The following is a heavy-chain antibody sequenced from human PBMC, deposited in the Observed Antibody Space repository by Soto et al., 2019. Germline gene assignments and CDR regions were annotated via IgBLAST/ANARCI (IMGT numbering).Heavy chain of an antibody. D-gene: IGHD3-10*01. CDR2: ISPMFGAA. V-gene: IGHV1-69*19. CDR3: AREVQVHTPAFVY. Sequence: QVQLVQSGAEMKKPGSSVKVSCQSSGGTFNTYAMNWVRQAPGQGPERMGDISPMFGAANYAPKFQGRVTITADESTGTSYMQLRSLTSEDTALYFCAREVQVHTPAFVYWGQGTLVNVSS. CDR1: GGTFNTYA. J-gene: IGHJ4*02.